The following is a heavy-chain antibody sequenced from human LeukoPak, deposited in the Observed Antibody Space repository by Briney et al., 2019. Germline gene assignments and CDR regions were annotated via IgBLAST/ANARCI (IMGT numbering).Heavy chain of an antibody. J-gene: IGHJ5*02. CDR1: GYTFTGYY. V-gene: IGHV1-2*02. CDR2: IDPNSGGT. Sequence: ASVKVSCKASGYTFTGYYMHWVRQAPGQGLEWMGWIDPNSGGTNYAQKFQGRVTMTRDTSISTAYMELSRLRSDDTAVYYCARDIVRGVISHFDPWGQGTLVTVSS. D-gene: IGHD3-10*01. CDR3: ARDIVRGVISHFDP.